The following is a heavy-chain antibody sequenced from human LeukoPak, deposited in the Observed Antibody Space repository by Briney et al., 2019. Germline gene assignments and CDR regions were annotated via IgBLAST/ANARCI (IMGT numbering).Heavy chain of an antibody. CDR1: GFTFGDYA. CDR3: TRLGYYDSSGTIDY. Sequence: GGSLRLSCTASGFTFGDYAMSWFRQAPGKGLEWVGFIRSKAYGGTTEYAASVKGRFTISRDDSKSIAYLQMNSLKTEDTAVYYCTRLGYYDSSGTIDYWGQGTLVTVSS. V-gene: IGHV3-49*03. CDR2: IRSKAYGGTT. D-gene: IGHD3-22*01. J-gene: IGHJ4*02.